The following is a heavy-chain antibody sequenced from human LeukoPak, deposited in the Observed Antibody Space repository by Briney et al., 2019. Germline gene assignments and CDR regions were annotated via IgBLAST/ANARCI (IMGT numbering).Heavy chain of an antibody. J-gene: IGHJ4*02. CDR3: ITFSMIVVVITD. CDR2: IKSKTEGGTT. V-gene: IGHV3-15*01. D-gene: IGHD3-22*01. Sequence: PGGSLRLSCAASGFTFSNAWMSWVRQAPGKGLEWVGRIKSKTEGGTTDYAAPVKGRFTISRDDSKNTLYLQMNSLKTEDTAVYYCITFSMIVVVITDWGQGTLVTVSS. CDR1: GFTFSNAW.